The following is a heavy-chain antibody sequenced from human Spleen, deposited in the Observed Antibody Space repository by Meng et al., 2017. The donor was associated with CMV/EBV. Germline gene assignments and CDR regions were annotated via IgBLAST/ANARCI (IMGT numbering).Heavy chain of an antibody. CDR1: GFTFTSYS. D-gene: IGHD4-17*01. J-gene: IGHJ5*02. CDR2: FSSSSSYI. V-gene: IGHV3-21*01. CDR3: ARRLRFYFDP. Sequence: GESLKISCAASGFTFTSYSMNWVRQAPGKGLEWVSSFSSSSSYIYYADSVKGRFTISRDNAKNSLYLQMNSLRAEDTAVYYCARRLRFYFDPWGQGTLVTVSS.